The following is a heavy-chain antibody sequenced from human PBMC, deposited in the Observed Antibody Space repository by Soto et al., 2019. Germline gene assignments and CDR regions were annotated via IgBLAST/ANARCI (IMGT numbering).Heavy chain of an antibody. V-gene: IGHV1-69*01. Sequence: QVQLVQSGAEVEKPGSSVKVSCKASGGTFSSFAISWVRQAPGQGLEWMGGIIPIFGTTNYAQKFQGRVTITADESTSTAYMEVTTLRSEDTAVYYCARDRDHTYDYWGQGTRVSVSS. CDR2: IIPIFGTT. CDR1: GGTFSSFA. CDR3: ARDRDHTYDY. J-gene: IGHJ4*02.